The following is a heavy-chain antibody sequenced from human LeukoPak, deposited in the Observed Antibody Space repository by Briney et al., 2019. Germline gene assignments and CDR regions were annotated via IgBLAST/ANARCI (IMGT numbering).Heavy chain of an antibody. CDR2: ISSTGTTI. J-gene: IGHJ5*01. V-gene: IGHV3-48*01. CDR3: ARGVSRYLFDS. D-gene: IGHD1-14*01. CDR1: GFTFSSYS. Sequence: PGGSPRLSCAASGFTFSSYSLNWVRQAPGKGLEWISYISSTGTTIYYADSVKGRFTISRDNAKKSLYLQMNSLRAEDTAVYYCARGVSRYLFDSWGQGTLVTVSS.